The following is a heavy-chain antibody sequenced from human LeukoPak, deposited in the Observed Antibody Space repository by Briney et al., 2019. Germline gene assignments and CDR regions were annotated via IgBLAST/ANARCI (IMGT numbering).Heavy chain of an antibody. CDR3: ARASGYSYGVNY. CDR1: GYTFTSYA. J-gene: IGHJ4*02. CDR2: INAGNGNT. V-gene: IGHV1-3*01. Sequence: ASVKVSCKASGYTFTSYAMHWVRRAPGQRLEWMGWINAGNGNTKYSQKFQGRVTITRDTSASTAYMELSSLRSEDTAVCYCARASGYSYGVNYWGQGTLVTVSS. D-gene: IGHD5-18*01.